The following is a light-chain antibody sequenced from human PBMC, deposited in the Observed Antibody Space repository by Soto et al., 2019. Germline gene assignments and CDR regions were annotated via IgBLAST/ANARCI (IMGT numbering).Light chain of an antibody. V-gene: IGLV2-14*01. CDR2: DVS. CDR3: SSYTSSSTLEV. J-gene: IGLJ2*01. Sequence: QSALTQPASVSGSPGQSITISCTGTSSDVGGYNYVSWYQQHPGKAPKLMIYDVSNRPSGVSNRFSGSKSGNTGSLTIYGLQAEDEADYYCSSYTSSSTLEVFGGGTKLTVL. CDR1: SSDVGGYNY.